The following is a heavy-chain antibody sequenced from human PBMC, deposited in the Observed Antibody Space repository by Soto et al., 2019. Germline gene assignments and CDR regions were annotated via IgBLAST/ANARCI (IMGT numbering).Heavy chain of an antibody. CDR2: VSIGGST. V-gene: IGHV3-23*01. Sequence: DVQLLESGGGLVQPEGSLRLSCAASGFTFSSYDMGWVRQGPGKGREWVAVVSIGGSTHYADSVRGRFTISRDNSKNTLSLQMNSLTAEDTAVYFCAKLRGAGGHFDYWGQGALVTASS. CDR3: AKLRGAGGHFDY. D-gene: IGHD2-15*01. CDR1: GFTFSSYD. J-gene: IGHJ4*02.